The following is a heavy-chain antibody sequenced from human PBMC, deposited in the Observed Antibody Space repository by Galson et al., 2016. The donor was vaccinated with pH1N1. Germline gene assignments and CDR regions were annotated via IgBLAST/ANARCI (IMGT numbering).Heavy chain of an antibody. CDR1: GYTFTSNA. D-gene: IGHD2-2*01. V-gene: IGHV7-4-1*04. CDR2: INTNTGNP. CDR3: ARSYCSSTSCYGGSYYYYGMYV. Sequence: SVKVSCKASGYTFTSNAMNWVRQAPGQGLEWMGWINTNTGNPTYAQGFTGRFVFSLDTSVSMAYLQISRLKAEDTAVYYCARSYCSSTSCYGGSYYYYGMYVWGQGTTVTVSS. J-gene: IGHJ6*02.